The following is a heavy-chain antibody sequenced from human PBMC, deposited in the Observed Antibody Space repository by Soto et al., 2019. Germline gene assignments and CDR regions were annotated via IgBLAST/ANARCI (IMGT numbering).Heavy chain of an antibody. CDR2: IRRRANGYTT. CDR1: GFTFSDHY. Sequence: EVRLVESGGGLVQPGGSLRLSCAASGFTFSDHYMDWVRQAPGKGLEWVGRIRRRANGYTTEYAATVKGRFTFSSDDSKNSLYLQMNSLKTEDTAVYYCARVPNSLTGYYGPHEHWGQGTLVTVSS. D-gene: IGHD3-9*01. CDR3: ARVPNSLTGYYGPHEH. V-gene: IGHV3-72*01. J-gene: IGHJ1*01.